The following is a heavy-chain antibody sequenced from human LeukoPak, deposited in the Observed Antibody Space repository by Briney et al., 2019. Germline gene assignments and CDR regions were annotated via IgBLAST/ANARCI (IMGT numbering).Heavy chain of an antibody. CDR3: ARKHSSSSGKVFDY. V-gene: IGHV1-2*02. CDR2: INPNSGGT. CDR1: GYTFTGYY. Sequence: ASVKVSCKASGYTFTGYYIHWVRQAPGQGLEWMGWINPNSGGTNYAQNFQGRVTMTRDTSISTAYMELSRLRSDDTAMYYCARKHSSSSGKVFDYWGQGTLVTVSS. J-gene: IGHJ4*02. D-gene: IGHD6-6*01.